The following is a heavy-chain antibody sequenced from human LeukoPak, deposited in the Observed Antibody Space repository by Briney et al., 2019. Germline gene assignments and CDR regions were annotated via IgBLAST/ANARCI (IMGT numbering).Heavy chain of an antibody. CDR2: IYHSGST. CDR1: GYSISSGYY. Sequence: PSETLSLTCTVSGYSISSGYYWGWIRQPPGKGLEWIGSIYHSGSTYYNPSLKSRVTISVDTSKNQFSLKLSSVTAADTVVYYCARAIRQYYYDSSGYCFDYWGQGALVTVSS. CDR3: ARAIRQYYYDSSGYCFDY. D-gene: IGHD3-22*01. J-gene: IGHJ4*02. V-gene: IGHV4-38-2*02.